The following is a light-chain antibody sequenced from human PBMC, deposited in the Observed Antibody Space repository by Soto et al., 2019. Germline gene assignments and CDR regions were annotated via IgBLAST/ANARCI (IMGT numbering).Light chain of an antibody. Sequence: EIVLTQSPGTLSLSPGERATLSCRASQSVRNNYLAWYQQKPGQAPRFLIYAASNRATGIPDRFSGGGSGTDFTLTISRLEPEDFALYYWQQFGNYPLTCGGGTKVEIK. V-gene: IGKV3-20*01. CDR1: QSVRNNY. CDR2: AAS. J-gene: IGKJ4*01. CDR3: QQFGNYPLT.